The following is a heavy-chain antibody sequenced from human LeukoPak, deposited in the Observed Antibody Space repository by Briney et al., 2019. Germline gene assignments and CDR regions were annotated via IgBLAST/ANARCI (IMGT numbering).Heavy chain of an antibody. Sequence: VGSLRLSCSASGFIFKNYAMSWVRQAPGKGLEWVSIISGTSDTTRYGDSVRGRFTTSRDNPRNTLYLQMNSLRVDDTAVYYCAKADATIGGAFDIWGQGTMVIVSS. CDR3: AKADATIGGAFDI. V-gene: IGHV3-23*01. D-gene: IGHD1-1*01. J-gene: IGHJ3*02. CDR1: GFIFKNYA. CDR2: ISGTSDTT.